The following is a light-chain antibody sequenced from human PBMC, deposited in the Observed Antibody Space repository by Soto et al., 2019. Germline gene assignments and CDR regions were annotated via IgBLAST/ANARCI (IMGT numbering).Light chain of an antibody. J-gene: IGKJ1*01. CDR2: GAS. V-gene: IGKV3-20*01. Sequence: EIVLTQFPGILSLSPGERATLSCRASQSVSSSYLAWYQQKPGQAPRLLIYGASVRATGIPDRFSGSGSGTDFTLTISRLEPEDFAVFYCQQYDSSPGTFGQGTKVDIK. CDR1: QSVSSSY. CDR3: QQYDSSPGT.